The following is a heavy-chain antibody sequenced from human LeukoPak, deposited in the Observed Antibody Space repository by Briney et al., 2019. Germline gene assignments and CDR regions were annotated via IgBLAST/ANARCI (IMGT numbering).Heavy chain of an antibody. CDR2: INPSGGST. D-gene: IGHD5/OR15-5a*01. Sequence: ASVKVSCKASGYTFTSYYMHWVRQAPGQGLEWMGIINPSGGSTSYAQKFQGRVTMTRDTSTSTVYMQLSSLRSEDTAVYYCAKFGYSVYRYAFDIWGQGTMVTVYS. V-gene: IGHV1-46*01. CDR3: AKFGYSVYRYAFDI. J-gene: IGHJ3*02. CDR1: GYTFTSYY.